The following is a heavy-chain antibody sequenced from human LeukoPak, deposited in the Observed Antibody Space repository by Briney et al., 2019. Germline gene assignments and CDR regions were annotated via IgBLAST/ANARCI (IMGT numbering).Heavy chain of an antibody. CDR1: GFMFTDHA. V-gene: IGHV3-23*01. CDR3: ARETRVVIAALDY. Sequence: PGGSLRLSCAASGFMFTDHALSWVRQAPGKGLEWVSAISGSGGSTYYADSVKGRFTISRDNSKNTLYLQMNSLRAEDTAVYYCARETRVVIAALDYWGQGTLVTVSS. CDR2: ISGSGGST. J-gene: IGHJ4*02. D-gene: IGHD2-15*01.